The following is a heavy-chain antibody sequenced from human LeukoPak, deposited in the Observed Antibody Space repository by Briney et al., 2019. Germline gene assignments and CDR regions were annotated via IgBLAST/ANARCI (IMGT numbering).Heavy chain of an antibody. V-gene: IGHV4-39*07. D-gene: IGHD4-23*01. CDR3: ARVRQEVVRGVWFDP. J-gene: IGHJ5*02. CDR1: GGSITSSSFY. Sequence: PSETLSLTCTASGGSITSSSFYCGWIRQPPGKGLEWIGYIYYSGSTYYNPSLKSRLTMSVDTSKNQFSLRLTSVTAADTAVYYCARVRQEVVRGVWFDPWGQGTLVTVSS. CDR2: IYYSGST.